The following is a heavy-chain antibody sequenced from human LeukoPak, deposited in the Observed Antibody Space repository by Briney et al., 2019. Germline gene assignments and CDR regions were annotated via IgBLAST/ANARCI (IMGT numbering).Heavy chain of an antibody. V-gene: IGHV3-7*01. CDR2: IKQDGSEK. J-gene: IGHJ4*02. CDR1: GFTFSSYW. CDR3: ASGKLWFRFDY. D-gene: IGHD5-18*01. Sequence: PGGSLRLSCAASGFTFSSYWMSWVRQAPGKGLEWVANIKQDGSEKYYVDSVKGRFTISRDNAKNSLYLQMDSLRAEDTAVYYCASGKLWFRFDYWGQGTLVTVSS.